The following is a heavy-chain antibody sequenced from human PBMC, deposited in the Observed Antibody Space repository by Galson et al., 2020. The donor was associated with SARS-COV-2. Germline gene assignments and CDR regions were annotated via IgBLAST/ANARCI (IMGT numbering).Heavy chain of an antibody. CDR2: FDPEDGET. CDR3: ATGTTVTTSGWFDP. D-gene: IGHD4-4*01. Sequence: ASVKVSCKVSGYTLTELSMHWVRQAPGKALEWMGGFDPEDGETIYAQKFQGRVTMTEDTSTDTAYMELSSLRSEDTAVYYCATGTTVTTSGWFDPWGQGTLVSVSS. V-gene: IGHV1-24*01. J-gene: IGHJ5*02. CDR1: GYTLTELS.